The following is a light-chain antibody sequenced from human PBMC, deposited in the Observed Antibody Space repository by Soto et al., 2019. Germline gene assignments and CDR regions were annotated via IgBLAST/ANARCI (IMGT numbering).Light chain of an antibody. Sequence: EIVLTQSPATLSLSPGERATLSCRASESVSNYIAWYQQKPGQPPRLVIYDTSNRATGVPARFSGSGSGTDFTLTISSLEPEDFAVYYGQQCTNWLTFGGGTKVEIK. CDR2: DTS. CDR1: ESVSNY. J-gene: IGKJ4*01. CDR3: QQCTNWLT. V-gene: IGKV3-11*01.